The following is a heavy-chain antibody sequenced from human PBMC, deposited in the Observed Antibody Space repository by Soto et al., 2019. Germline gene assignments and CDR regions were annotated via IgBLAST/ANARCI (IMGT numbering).Heavy chain of an antibody. Sequence: SETLSLTCAVYGGSFSGYYWSWIRQPPGKGLEWIGEINHSGSTNYNPSLKSRVTISVDTSKNQFSLKLNSVTAADTAVYYCATKTGTTLHWFDPWGQGTLVTVSS. V-gene: IGHV4-34*01. J-gene: IGHJ5*02. CDR2: INHSGST. D-gene: IGHD1-7*01. CDR1: GGSFSGYY. CDR3: ATKTGTTLHWFDP.